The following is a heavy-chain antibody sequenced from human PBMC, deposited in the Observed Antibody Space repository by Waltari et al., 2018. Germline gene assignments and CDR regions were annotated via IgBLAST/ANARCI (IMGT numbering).Heavy chain of an antibody. CDR1: GGSFSVYY. V-gene: IGHV4-34*01. Sequence: QVQLQQWGAGLLKPSATLPLTCAVSGGSFSVYYWSWLRHPPGQGLEWIGEINHSGSTNYNPSLKSLVTISVDTSKNQFSLKLSSVTAADTAVYYCARGREYYDFWSGHTALFDYWGQGTLVTVSS. J-gene: IGHJ4*02. D-gene: IGHD3-3*01. CDR2: INHSGST. CDR3: ARGREYYDFWSGHTALFDY.